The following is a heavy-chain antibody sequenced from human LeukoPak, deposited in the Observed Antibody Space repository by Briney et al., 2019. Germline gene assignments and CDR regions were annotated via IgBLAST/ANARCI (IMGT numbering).Heavy chain of an antibody. D-gene: IGHD1-26*01. Sequence: PSETLSLTCTVSGGSISSHYWSWIRQPPGKGLEWIGYIYYSGSTNYNPSLKSRVTISVDTSKNQFSLKLSSVTAADTAVYYCARVESGSYPYYYYYMDVWGQGTTVTVSS. CDR2: IYYSGST. CDR1: GGSISSHY. CDR3: ARVESGSYPYYYYYMDV. V-gene: IGHV4-59*11. J-gene: IGHJ6*03.